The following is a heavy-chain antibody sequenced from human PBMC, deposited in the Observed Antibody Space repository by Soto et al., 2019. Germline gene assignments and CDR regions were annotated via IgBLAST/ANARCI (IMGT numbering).Heavy chain of an antibody. CDR1: GYSFPRSW. J-gene: IGHJ4*02. CDR3: ARPSEFWNSHDPNYFRD. D-gene: IGHD3-3*01. V-gene: IGHV5-51*01. Sequence: EVQMVQSGAEVKKPGESLKISCKGSGYSFPRSWIGWVRQMPGKGLEWMGIIYPDDSETRYSPSFEGQVTISADKSISTVYLQWSSLQASDTAMYYCARPSEFWNSHDPNYFRDWGQGTLVTVSS. CDR2: IYPDDSET.